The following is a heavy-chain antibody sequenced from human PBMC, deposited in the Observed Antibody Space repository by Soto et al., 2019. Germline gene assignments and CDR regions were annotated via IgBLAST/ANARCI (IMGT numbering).Heavy chain of an antibody. CDR1: GGSISSGGYY. V-gene: IGHV4-31*03. Sequence: PSETXSLTCTVSGGSISSGGYYWSWIRQHPGKGLEWIGYIYYSGSTYYNPSLKSRVTISVDTSKNQFSLKLSSVTAADTAVYYCARDRDFGVVRRRGPPPSGMDVWGQGTTVTVSS. J-gene: IGHJ6*02. CDR3: ARDRDFGVVRRRGPPPSGMDV. D-gene: IGHD3-3*01. CDR2: IYYSGST.